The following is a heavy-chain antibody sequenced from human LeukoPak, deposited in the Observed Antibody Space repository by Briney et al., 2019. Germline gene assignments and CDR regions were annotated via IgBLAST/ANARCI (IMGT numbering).Heavy chain of an antibody. D-gene: IGHD1-7*01. CDR1: GGSISSYY. V-gene: IGHV4-59*01. Sequence: SGTLSLTCAVSGGSISSYYWSWIRQPPGKGLEWIGYIYYSGSTNYNPSLKSRVTISVDTSKNQFSLKLSSVTAADTAVYYCASITGTTHYGMDVWGQGTTVTVSS. CDR3: ASITGTTHYGMDV. CDR2: IYYSGST. J-gene: IGHJ6*02.